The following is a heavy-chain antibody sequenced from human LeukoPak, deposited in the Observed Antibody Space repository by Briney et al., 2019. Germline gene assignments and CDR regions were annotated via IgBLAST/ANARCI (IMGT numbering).Heavy chain of an antibody. CDR3: ARDEGNAFDI. CDR1: GATFSIYA. Sequence: SVKVSCKASGATFSIYAIGWVRQPPGQGLEWMGGIIPIFGTANYAQKFQGRVTITADESTSTAYMELSSLRSEDTAVYYCARDEGNAFDIWGQGTMVTVSS. V-gene: IGHV1-69*01. CDR2: IIPIFGTA. J-gene: IGHJ3*02.